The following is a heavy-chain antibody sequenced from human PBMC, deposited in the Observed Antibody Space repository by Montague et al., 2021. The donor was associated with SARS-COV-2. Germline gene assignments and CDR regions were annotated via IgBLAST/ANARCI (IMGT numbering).Heavy chain of an antibody. CDR1: GGSISRYF. D-gene: IGHD3-16*01. V-gene: IGHV4-59*01. CDR3: ARVTLGGRDGRTRQYDGLDS. CDR2: VHDIESS. Sequence: ETRSLTCTVSGGSISRYFWNWIRQTPGKGLEWMGYVHDIESSIYNPSLQSRITILLDTPKNQFSLRLNAVTAADTAVYYCARVTLGGRDGRTRQYDGLDSWGQGILVTVSS. J-gene: IGHJ4*02.